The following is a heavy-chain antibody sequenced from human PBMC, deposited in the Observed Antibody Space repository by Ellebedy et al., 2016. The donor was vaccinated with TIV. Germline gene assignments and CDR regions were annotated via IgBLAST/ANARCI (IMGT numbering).Heavy chain of an antibody. CDR1: GFTFSSYS. CDR3: AREGGYSSGYFDY. CDR2: ISSSSSYI. Sequence: GESLKISCAASGFTFSSYSMNWVRQAPGKGLEWVSSISSSSSYIFYADSVKGRFTISRDNAKNSLYLQMNSLRAEDTAVYYCAREGGYSSGYFDYWGQGTLVTVSS. V-gene: IGHV3-21*01. J-gene: IGHJ4*02. D-gene: IGHD6-19*01.